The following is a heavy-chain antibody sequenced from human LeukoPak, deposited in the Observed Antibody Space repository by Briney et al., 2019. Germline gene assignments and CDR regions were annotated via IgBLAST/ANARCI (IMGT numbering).Heavy chain of an antibody. J-gene: IGHJ4*02. V-gene: IGHV3-7*01. CDR1: GFTFSSYW. CDR3: VRDSSYYYDSSGYYHY. Sequence: PGGSLRLSCAASGFTFSSYWMSWVRQAPGKGLEWVANIKQDGSEKYYVDSVKGRFTISRDNAKNSLYLQMNSLRAEDTAVYYCVRDSSYYYDSSGYYHYWGQGTLVTVSS. D-gene: IGHD3-22*01. CDR2: IKQDGSEK.